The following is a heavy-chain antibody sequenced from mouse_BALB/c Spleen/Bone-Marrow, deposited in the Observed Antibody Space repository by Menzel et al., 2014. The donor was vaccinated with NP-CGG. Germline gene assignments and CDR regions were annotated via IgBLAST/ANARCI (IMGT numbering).Heavy chain of an antibody. J-gene: IGHJ3*01. CDR3: ARSDYYDWAY. Sequence: VQLQQSGPDLVKPSQSLSLTCTVTGYSITSFYSWHWIRQFPGNTLEWMGYINYSGSTNYNPSLKSRISITRDTSKNQFFLQLNSVTTEDTATYYCARSDYYDWAYWGQGTLVTVSA. CDR1: GYSITSFYS. CDR2: INYSGST. V-gene: IGHV3-1*02. D-gene: IGHD2-4*01.